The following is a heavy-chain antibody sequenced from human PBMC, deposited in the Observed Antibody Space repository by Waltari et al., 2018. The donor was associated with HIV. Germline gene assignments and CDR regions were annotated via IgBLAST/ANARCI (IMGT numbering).Heavy chain of an antibody. J-gene: IGHJ4*02. CDR3: ARDRPGNSFDY. V-gene: IGHV3-66*01. CDR1: GFTVSDNY. CDR2: IFSRGNT. Sequence: EVQMMESGGGLVQPGGSLRLSCSVSGFTVSDNYVSWVRQAPGKGLEGVAVIFSRGNTYYADSVRGRFIISRDISKNTVDLQMDALRAEDTALYFCARDRPGNSFDYWGQGSLVTVSS. D-gene: IGHD1-1*01.